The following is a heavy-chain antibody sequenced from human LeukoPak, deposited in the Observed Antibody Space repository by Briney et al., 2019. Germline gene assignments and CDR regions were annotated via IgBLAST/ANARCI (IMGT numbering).Heavy chain of an antibody. CDR3: ARGPDYYDSSGYYGGNDY. CDR2: IWYDGSNK. J-gene: IGHJ4*02. V-gene: IGHV3-33*01. CDR1: GFTFSSYG. Sequence: EGSLRLSCAASGFTFSSYGMHWVRQAPGKGLEWVAVIWYDGSNKYYADSVKGRFTISRDNSKNTLYLQMNSLRAEDTAVYYCARGPDYYDSSGYYGGNDYWGQGTLVTVSS. D-gene: IGHD3-22*01.